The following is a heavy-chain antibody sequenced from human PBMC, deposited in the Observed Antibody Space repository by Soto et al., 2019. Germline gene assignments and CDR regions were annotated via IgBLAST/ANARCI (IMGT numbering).Heavy chain of an antibody. CDR3: ANRRGAGGNFDY. V-gene: IGHV3-23*01. J-gene: IGHJ4*02. CDR1: GFTFSSYA. Sequence: DVQLLESGGGLVQPEGSLRLSCAASGFTFSSYAMGWVRQGPGKGLEWVAVVSIGGSTHYADSVRGRFTTSRDNSKNTLSLQMNSLTAEDTAVYSCANRRGAGGNFDYWGQGALVTVSS. D-gene: IGHD1-26*01. CDR2: VSIGGST.